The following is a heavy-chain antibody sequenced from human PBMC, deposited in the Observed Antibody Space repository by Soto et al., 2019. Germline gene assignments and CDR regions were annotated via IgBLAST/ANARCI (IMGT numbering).Heavy chain of an antibody. D-gene: IGHD3-9*01. V-gene: IGHV3-23*01. CDR2: LGGGGDT. CDR1: GFTFGTYT. Sequence: GGSLRLSCAASGFTFGTYTMNWVRQAPGKGLEWVSALGGGGDTHYAESVKGRFTISRDYPKNILLLQMNSLRDEDSAIYYCTKDRHPDGIWTFDFWGQGTLVTVSS. CDR3: TKDRHPDGIWTFDF. J-gene: IGHJ4*02.